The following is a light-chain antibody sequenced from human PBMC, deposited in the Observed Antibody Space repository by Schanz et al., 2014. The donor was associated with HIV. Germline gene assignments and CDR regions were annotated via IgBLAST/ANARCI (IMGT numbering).Light chain of an antibody. Sequence: EIVLAQSPDTLSLSPGERATLSCGASQSLTTNYLAWYQQKLGQAPRLLIYGASSRATGIPDRFSGSGSGTDFTLTISRLEPEDFATYYCQHYDISRGTFGGGTRVEIK. CDR3: QHYDISRGT. J-gene: IGKJ4*01. CDR1: QSLTTNY. CDR2: GAS. V-gene: IGKV3-20*01.